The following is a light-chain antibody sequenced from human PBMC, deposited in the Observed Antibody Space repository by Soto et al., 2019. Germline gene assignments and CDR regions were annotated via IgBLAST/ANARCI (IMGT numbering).Light chain of an antibody. CDR3: QQRSSWPIT. CDR1: QSVSSY. V-gene: IGKV3-11*01. J-gene: IGKJ5*01. Sequence: EIVLTQSPATLSLSPGERATLSCRASQSVSSYLAWYQQKPGQAPRLLIYDASNRATGIPVRFSGSGSGTDFTLTISSLEPEDFAVYYCQQRSSWPITFGQGTRLEIK. CDR2: DAS.